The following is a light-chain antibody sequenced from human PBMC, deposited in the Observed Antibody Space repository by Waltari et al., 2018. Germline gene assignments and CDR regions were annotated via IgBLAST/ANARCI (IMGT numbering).Light chain of an antibody. Sequence: QSVLTQPASLSGSPGQSITVSCTGTSNDVGTYNLFSWYQQHPGKAPKLLIYEVTLRPSGVSNRFSGSKSGNTASLTVSGLQAEDEAEYSCCSYAGNHSVLFGGGTKLTVL. CDR1: SNDVGTYNL. CDR2: EVT. CDR3: CSYAGNHSVL. V-gene: IGLV2-23*02. J-gene: IGLJ2*01.